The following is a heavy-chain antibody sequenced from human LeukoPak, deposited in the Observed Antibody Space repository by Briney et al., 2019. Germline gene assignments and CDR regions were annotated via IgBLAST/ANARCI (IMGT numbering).Heavy chain of an antibody. CDR3: AREPLGRDSGSDWKNWIDP. Sequence: SVTVSCKASGYSFTGYYMHWVRQAPRQGLEWMGWVNLNSGGTNYAQKFQGRVTMTRATSISTAYMELSRRRCEDTAVYYCAREPLGRDSGSDWKNWIDPWGQGTLVTVSS. D-gene: IGHD5-12*01. J-gene: IGHJ5*02. CDR1: GYSFTGYY. V-gene: IGHV1-2*02. CDR2: VNLNSGGT.